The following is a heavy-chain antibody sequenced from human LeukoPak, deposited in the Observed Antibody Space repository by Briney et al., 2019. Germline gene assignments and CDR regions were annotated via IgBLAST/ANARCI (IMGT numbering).Heavy chain of an antibody. Sequence: ASLKLSCTASGYTFTGYDMHWVRQAPGQGLEWMGWINPNSGGTNYAQKFQGRVTMTRDTSISTAYMELSRLRSDDTAVYYCARDYAMVYAQGNWFDPWGQGTLVTVSS. CDR1: GYTFTGYD. V-gene: IGHV1-2*02. CDR2: INPNSGGT. CDR3: ARDYAMVYAQGNWFDP. D-gene: IGHD2-8*01. J-gene: IGHJ5*02.